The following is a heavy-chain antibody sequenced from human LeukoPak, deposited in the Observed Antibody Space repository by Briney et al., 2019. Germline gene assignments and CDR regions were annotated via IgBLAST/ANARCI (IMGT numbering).Heavy chain of an antibody. CDR1: GFTVSSYY. V-gene: IGHV3-53*01. J-gene: IGHJ6*03. D-gene: IGHD6-6*01. CDR2: IYTGGGR. CDR3: ARCPSIAQYYYYYYYMDV. Sequence: GGSLRLSCAASGFTVSSYYMNWVRQAPGKELEWVSVIYTGGGRYYADSVRGRFTISRDTSKNMVFLQMNSLRVEDTAVYYCARCPSIAQYYYYYYYMDVWGKGTTVTVSS.